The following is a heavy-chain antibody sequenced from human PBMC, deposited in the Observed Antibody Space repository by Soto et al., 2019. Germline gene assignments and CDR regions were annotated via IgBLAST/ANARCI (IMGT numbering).Heavy chain of an antibody. CDR1: GGSISSGGYY. CDR2: IYYSGST. D-gene: IGHD3-22*01. Sequence: SETLSLTCTVSGGSISSGGYYWSWIRQHPGKGLEWIGYIYYSGSTYYNPSLKSRVTISVDTSKNQFSLKLSSVTAADTAVYYCARASYYYDSSGYAPDAFDICGQGTMVTVSS. J-gene: IGHJ3*02. CDR3: ARASYYYDSSGYAPDAFDI. V-gene: IGHV4-31*03.